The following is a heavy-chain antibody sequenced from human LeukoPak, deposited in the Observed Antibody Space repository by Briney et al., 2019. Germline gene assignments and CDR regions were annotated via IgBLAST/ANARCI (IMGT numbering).Heavy chain of an antibody. Sequence: PSETLSLTCAVYGGSFSGYYWSWIRQPPGKGLEWIGEINHSGSTNYNPSLKSRVTISVDTSKNQFSLKLSSVTAAGTAVYYCARIPRVVTNRAAEYFQHWGQGTLVTVSS. J-gene: IGHJ1*01. CDR1: GGSFSGYY. V-gene: IGHV4-34*01. CDR3: ARIPRVVTNRAAEYFQH. CDR2: INHSGST. D-gene: IGHD2-21*02.